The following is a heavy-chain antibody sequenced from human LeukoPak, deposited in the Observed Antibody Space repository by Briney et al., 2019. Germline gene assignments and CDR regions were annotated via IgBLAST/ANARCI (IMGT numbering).Heavy chain of an antibody. V-gene: IGHV3-23*01. CDR3: ARWSRSCSSTSCLFDY. Sequence: GGSLRLSCAASGFTFSGYAMNWVRQAPGKGLEWILEVSGSGDNTYYADSVKGRFTTSRDNSKNTLYLQMNSLSADDTALYYCARWSRSCSSTSCLFDYWGQGTLVTVSS. J-gene: IGHJ4*02. CDR2: VSGSGDNT. CDR1: GFTFSGYA. D-gene: IGHD2-2*01.